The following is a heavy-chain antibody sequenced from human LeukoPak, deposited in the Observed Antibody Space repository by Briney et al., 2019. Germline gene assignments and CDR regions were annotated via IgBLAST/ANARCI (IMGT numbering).Heavy chain of an antibody. CDR1: GFTFRTYS. D-gene: IGHD5-24*01. V-gene: IGHV3-30*03. J-gene: IGHJ4*02. CDR2: VSADGRTQ. Sequence: GGSLRLSCAASGFTFRTYSIHWVRQAPGKGLEWVTVVSADGRTQLYSDSVEGRFTVSRDNSLNTLHLQMNSLKTEDTAVYYCAREFGHNRWYFDYWGQGALVTVSS. CDR3: AREFGHNRWYFDY.